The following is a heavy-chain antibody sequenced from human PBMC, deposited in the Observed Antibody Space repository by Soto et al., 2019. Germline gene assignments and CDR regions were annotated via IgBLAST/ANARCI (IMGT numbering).Heavy chain of an antibody. V-gene: IGHV1-46*01. J-gene: IGHJ5*02. D-gene: IGHD3-16*01. CDR1: GYTFTSYY. CDR2: INPSGGST. Sequence: ASVKVSCKASGYTFTSYYMHWVRQAPGQGLEWMGIINPSGGSTSYAQKFQGRVTMTRDTSTSTVYMELSSLRSEDTAVYYCERVTVRASYMGLLDPWGQGPMVTVSS. CDR3: ERVTVRASYMGLLDP.